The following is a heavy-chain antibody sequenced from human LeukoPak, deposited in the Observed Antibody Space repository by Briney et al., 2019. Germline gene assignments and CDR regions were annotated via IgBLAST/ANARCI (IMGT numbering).Heavy chain of an antibody. J-gene: IGHJ4*02. CDR3: ARARGQSGVDY. CDR1: GGSISSYY. D-gene: IGHD3-10*01. CDR2: LSTSGTT. Sequence: SETLSLTCTVSGGSISSYYWSWIRQTAGKGLEWIGRLSTSGTTNYNPSLKSRVTMSVDTSKNQFSLNLTSVTAADTAVYYCARARGQSGVDYWGQGTLVTVSS. V-gene: IGHV4-4*07.